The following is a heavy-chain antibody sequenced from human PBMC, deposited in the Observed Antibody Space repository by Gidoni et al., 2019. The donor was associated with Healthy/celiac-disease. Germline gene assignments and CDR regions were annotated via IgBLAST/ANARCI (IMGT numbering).Heavy chain of an antibody. J-gene: IGHJ4*02. CDR1: GSTFTSYG. D-gene: IGHD3-22*01. Sequence: VQLVQSGAEVKKPGASVKVSCKASGSTFTSYGISWVRQAPGQVLEWMGWLSAYHGNTNYAPTLHGRVSMTTDTSTRTAYMELRSLRSDDTAVYFCASFPYDSSVYYYDYWGQGPLVTVSA. V-gene: IGHV1-18*01. CDR3: ASFPYDSSVYYYDY. CDR2: LSAYHGNT.